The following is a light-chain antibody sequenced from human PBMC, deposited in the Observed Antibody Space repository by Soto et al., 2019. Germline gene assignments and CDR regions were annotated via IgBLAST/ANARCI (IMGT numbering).Light chain of an antibody. CDR2: GAS. CDR3: QQYGSSPWT. V-gene: IGKV3-20*01. CDR1: QSIRTN. J-gene: IGKJ1*01. Sequence: EIVLTQSPATLSVSPGERATLSCRASQSIRTNIAWYQQKPGQAPRLLIYGASSRATGIPDRFSGSGSGTDFTLTISRLEPEDFAVYYCQQYGSSPWTFGQGTKVDIK.